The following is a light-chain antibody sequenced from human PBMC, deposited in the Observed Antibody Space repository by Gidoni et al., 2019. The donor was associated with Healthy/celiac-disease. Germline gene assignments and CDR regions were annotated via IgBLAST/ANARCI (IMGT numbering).Light chain of an antibody. J-gene: IGLJ1*01. Sequence: SYELTQPPSVSVSPEQTASITCSGDKLGDKYACWYQQKPGQSHVLVIYQDSKRPSGIPERFSGSNSGNTATLTISGTQAMDEADYYCQAWDSSTVVFGTGTKVTV. CDR1: KLGDKY. CDR3: QAWDSSTVV. V-gene: IGLV3-1*01. CDR2: QDS.